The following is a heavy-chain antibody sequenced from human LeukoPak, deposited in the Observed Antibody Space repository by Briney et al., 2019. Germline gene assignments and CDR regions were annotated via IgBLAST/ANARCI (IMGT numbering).Heavy chain of an antibody. Sequence: ASVKVSCKTSGYTFTRYGISWVRQAPGQGLEWMGWISGYNGNRNYAQKFQGRVTMTTDTSTSTAYMDLRSLRSDDTALYYCARTKEGVTMVRGAMVYYFDYWGQGTLVTVSS. J-gene: IGHJ4*02. CDR1: GYTFTRYG. V-gene: IGHV1-18*01. CDR3: ARTKEGVTMVRGAMVYYFDY. CDR2: ISGYNGNR. D-gene: IGHD3-10*01.